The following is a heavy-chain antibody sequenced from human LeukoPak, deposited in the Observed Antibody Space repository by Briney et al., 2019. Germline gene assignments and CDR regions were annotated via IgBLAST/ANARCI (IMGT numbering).Heavy chain of an antibody. CDR1: GYTFTGYY. Sequence: ASVKVSCKASGYTFTGYYMHWVRQAPGQGLEWMGWINPNSGGTNYAQKFQGRVTMTRDTSISTAYMELSRLRSDDTAVYYCAREIVCSSTSCYVIDNWGQGTLVTVSS. V-gene: IGHV1-2*02. D-gene: IGHD2-2*01. J-gene: IGHJ4*02. CDR2: INPNSGGT. CDR3: AREIVCSSTSCYVIDN.